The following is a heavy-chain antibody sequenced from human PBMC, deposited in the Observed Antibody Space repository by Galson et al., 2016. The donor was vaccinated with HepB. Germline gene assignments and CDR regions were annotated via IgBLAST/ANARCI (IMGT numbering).Heavy chain of an antibody. CDR3: IVGGSDWYPH. CDR2: INGDGGST. V-gene: IGHV3-74*01. CDR1: GFTLSSHL. J-gene: IGHJ5*02. Sequence: SMRLSCAASGFTLSSHLMHWVRQAPGKGLVWVSRINGDGGSTIYADSVKGRSTISRDNAKNTMYLQMNSLRLEDTAVYFCIVGGSDWYPHWGQGTLVTVSS. D-gene: IGHD6-19*01.